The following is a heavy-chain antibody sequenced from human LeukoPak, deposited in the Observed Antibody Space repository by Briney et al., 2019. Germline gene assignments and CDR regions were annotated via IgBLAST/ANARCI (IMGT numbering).Heavy chain of an antibody. CDR3: ARRGRGVASGYDY. J-gene: IGHJ4*02. D-gene: IGHD3-3*01. CDR2: INPNSGNT. V-gene: IGHV1-8*01. CDR1: GYSFTSYD. Sequence: GASVKVSCKASGYSFTSYDLNWVRQATGQGLEWMGWINPNSGNTGYAQKFQGRVTITRNTPLSTAYMELSSLRSEDTAVYYCARRGRGVASGYDYWGQGTLVTVSS.